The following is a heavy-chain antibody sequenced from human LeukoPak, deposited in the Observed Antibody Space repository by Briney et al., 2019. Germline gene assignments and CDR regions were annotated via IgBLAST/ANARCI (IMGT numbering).Heavy chain of an antibody. CDR1: GFIFSNYE. CDR2: ISSSGSTI. CDR3: ARSDEITVADSYYYYAMDV. V-gene: IGHV3-48*03. Sequence: GGSLRLSCVASGFIFSNYEMNWVRQAPGKGLEWLSYISSSGSTIYYADCVKGRFTISRDNARKSLYLQMNSLRAEDTAVYFCARSDEITVADSYYYYAMDVWGKGTTVTVSS. J-gene: IGHJ6*04. D-gene: IGHD6-19*01.